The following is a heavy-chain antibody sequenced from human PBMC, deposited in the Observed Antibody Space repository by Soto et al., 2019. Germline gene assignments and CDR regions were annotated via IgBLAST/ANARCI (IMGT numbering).Heavy chain of an antibody. CDR3: ARRDGDYYGSGSYYH. D-gene: IGHD3-10*01. CDR2: IYPGDSDT. J-gene: IGHJ4*02. CDR1: GYSFTNYW. V-gene: IGHV5-51*01. Sequence: GESLKISCKGSGYSFTNYWIGWVRQMPGKGLEWMGIIYPGDSDTRYSPSFQGQVTISADKSISTAYLQWSSLKASDTAMYYCARRDGDYYGSGSYYHWGQGTLVTVSS.